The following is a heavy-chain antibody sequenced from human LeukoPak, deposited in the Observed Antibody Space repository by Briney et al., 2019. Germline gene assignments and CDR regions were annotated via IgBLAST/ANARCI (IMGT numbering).Heavy chain of an antibody. J-gene: IGHJ4*02. CDR3: ATRYASGSCHFGY. V-gene: IGHV4-39*01. CDR1: GGSISSSNYY. Sequence: PSETLSLTCTVSGGSISSSNYYWGWIRQPPGKGLEWIGNIYYGGSTYYNPSLKSRVTISVDTSKNQFSLKLSSVTAADTAVYYCATRYASGSCHFGYWGQGTLVTVSS. D-gene: IGHD3-10*01. CDR2: IYYGGST.